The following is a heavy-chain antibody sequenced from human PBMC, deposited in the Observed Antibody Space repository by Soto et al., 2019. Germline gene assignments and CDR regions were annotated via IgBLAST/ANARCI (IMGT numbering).Heavy chain of an antibody. CDR3: ASLYSSAWSNYFDY. Sequence: VGSVRLSCAASGFTFSTYWMSWVRQAPGKGLEWVANIKQDGSEKYYVDSVKGRFTISRDNAKMSLYLQMNSLRAEDTAVYYCASLYSSAWSNYFDYWGQGTLVTVSS. CDR1: GFTFSTYW. D-gene: IGHD6-13*01. CDR2: IKQDGSEK. V-gene: IGHV3-7*01. J-gene: IGHJ4*02.